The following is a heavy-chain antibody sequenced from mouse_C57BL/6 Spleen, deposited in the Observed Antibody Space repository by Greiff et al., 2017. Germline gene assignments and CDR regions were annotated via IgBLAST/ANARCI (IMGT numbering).Heavy chain of an antibody. CDR3: ASHYDGAWFAY. D-gene: IGHD1-2*01. J-gene: IGHJ3*01. CDR1: GYTFTSYW. Sequence: VQLQQPGAELVRPGTSVKLSCKAPGYTFTSYWMHWVKQRPGQGLEWIGVIDPSDSYTNYNQKFKGKATLTVDTSSSTAYMQLSSLTSEDSAVYYCASHYDGAWFAYWGQGTLVTVSA. CDR2: IDPSDSYT. V-gene: IGHV1-59*01.